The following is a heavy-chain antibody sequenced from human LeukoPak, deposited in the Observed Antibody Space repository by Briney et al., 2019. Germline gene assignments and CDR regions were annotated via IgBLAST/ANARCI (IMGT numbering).Heavy chain of an antibody. CDR1: GFTFSSYW. V-gene: IGHV3-7*01. Sequence: PGGSLRLSCGASGFTFSSYWMSWVRQAPGKGLEWVANIKQDGSEKYYVDSVKGRFTISRDNAKNSLYLQMNSLRAEDTAVYYCARVQYEDWFDPWGQGTLVTVSS. CDR2: IKQDGSEK. CDR3: ARVQYEDWFDP. D-gene: IGHD2/OR15-2a*01. J-gene: IGHJ5*02.